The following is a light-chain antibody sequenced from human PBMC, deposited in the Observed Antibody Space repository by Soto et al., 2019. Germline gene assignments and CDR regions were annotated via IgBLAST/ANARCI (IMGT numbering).Light chain of an antibody. CDR3: MQGTHWPLT. J-gene: IGKJ5*01. V-gene: IGKV2-30*01. CDR1: QSLVYSDGNTY. Sequence: DVVVTQSPLSLPVTLGQPASISCRSSQSLVYSDGNTYLNWFQQRPGQSPRRLIYRISNRDSGVPDRFGGSGSGTDFTLKISRVETEDVGVYYCMQGTHWPLTFGQGTRLEIK. CDR2: RIS.